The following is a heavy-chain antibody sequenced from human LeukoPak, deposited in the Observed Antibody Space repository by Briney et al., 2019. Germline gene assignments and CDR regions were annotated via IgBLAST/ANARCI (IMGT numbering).Heavy chain of an antibody. CDR3: ARVWREAYGGLDY. CDR2: IKQDGSEK. J-gene: IGHJ4*02. V-gene: IGHV3-7*01. CDR1: GFTFSSYW. Sequence: GGSLRLSCAASGFTFSSYWMSWVRQAPGKGLEWVANIKQDGSEKYYVDSVKGRFTISRDNAKNSLYLQMNSLRAEDTAVYYCARVWREAYGGLDYWGQGTLVTVSS. D-gene: IGHD3-16*01.